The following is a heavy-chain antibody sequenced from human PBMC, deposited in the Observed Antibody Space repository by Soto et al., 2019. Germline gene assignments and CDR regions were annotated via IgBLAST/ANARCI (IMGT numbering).Heavy chain of an antibody. Sequence: SGTLSLTCDVYGGSFSGFFWTWIRQPPGKGLEWIGEINHSGSTNYNPSLKSRVTIPIDMSENQFSLRLTSVTAADTPVYYCVRCPGLPRGEHWGQGTLVTVDS. CDR1: GGSFSGFF. CDR2: INHSGST. CDR3: VRCPGLPRGEH. J-gene: IGHJ1*01. D-gene: IGHD2-15*01. V-gene: IGHV4-34*01.